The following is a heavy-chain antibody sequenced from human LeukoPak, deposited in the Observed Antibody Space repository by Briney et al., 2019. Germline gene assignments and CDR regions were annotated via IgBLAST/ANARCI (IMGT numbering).Heavy chain of an antibody. J-gene: IGHJ4*02. V-gene: IGHV4-34*01. CDR2: INHSGST. CDR1: GGSFSGYY. Sequence: PSETLSLTCAVYGGSFSGYYWSWIRQPPGKGLEWVGEINHSGSTNYNPSLKSRVTISVDTSKNQFSLNLSSVTAADTAVYYCARHASLVGIDYWGQGTLVTVSS. D-gene: IGHD2-15*01. CDR3: ARHASLVGIDY.